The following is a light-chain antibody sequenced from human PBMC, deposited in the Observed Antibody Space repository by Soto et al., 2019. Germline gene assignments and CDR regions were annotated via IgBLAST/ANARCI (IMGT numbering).Light chain of an antibody. Sequence: HSVLTQSASVSGSPGQSITISCTGTTTDIGTYSYVSWYQQHAGKGPYLIIYEVSHRTSGVSNRFSGSKSGRTASITSSGLQAEDEAHYYCCSSTGISTLLFATGSKVTVL. J-gene: IGLJ1*01. CDR1: TTDIGTYSY. CDR3: CSSTGISTLL. CDR2: EVS. V-gene: IGLV2-14*01.